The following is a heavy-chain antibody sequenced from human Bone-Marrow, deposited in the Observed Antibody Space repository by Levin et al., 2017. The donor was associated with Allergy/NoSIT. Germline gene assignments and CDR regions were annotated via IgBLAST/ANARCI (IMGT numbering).Heavy chain of an antibody. Sequence: GESLKISCKASGYRFNKYWIGWVRQMPGKGLEWMGVIFPGDSDPRYGPSFQGQVTISADTSINAAFLQWNSLKTLDTAIYYCARRYATSSSLLSFDVWGQGTMVTVSS. CDR3: ARRYATSSSLLSFDV. D-gene: IGHD2-2*01. V-gene: IGHV5-51*01. J-gene: IGHJ3*01. CDR2: IFPGDSDP. CDR1: GYRFNKYW.